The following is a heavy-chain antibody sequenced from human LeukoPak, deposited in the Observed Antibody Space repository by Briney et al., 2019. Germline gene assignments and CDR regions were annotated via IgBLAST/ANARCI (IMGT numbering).Heavy chain of an antibody. CDR3: ARFGSRYYYYYMDV. D-gene: IGHD2-15*01. J-gene: IGHJ6*03. CDR2: ISSSGSTI. V-gene: IGHV3-11*01. CDR1: GFTFSDYY. Sequence: GGSLRLSCAASGFTFSDYYMSWIRQAPGKGLEWVSYISSSGSTIYYADSVKGRFTISRDNAKNSLYLQMNSLRAEDTAVYYCARFGSRYYYYYMDVWGKGTTVTISS.